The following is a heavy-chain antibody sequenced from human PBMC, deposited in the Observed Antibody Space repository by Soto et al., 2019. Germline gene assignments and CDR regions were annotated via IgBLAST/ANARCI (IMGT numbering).Heavy chain of an antibody. CDR2: INPINGDT. J-gene: IGHJ6*01. Sequence: ASVKVSFKASGYTLIVYFIHWLRQAPGQGLEWMGWINPINGDTKYAQKFQGRVTMTRDTSISTAYMELTRLTSDDTAVFYCARDGAWKGYQLIKNGTDGWGQGPTV. CDR3: ARDGAWKGYQLIKNGTDG. CDR1: GYTLIVYF. D-gene: IGHD2-2*01. V-gene: IGHV1-2*02.